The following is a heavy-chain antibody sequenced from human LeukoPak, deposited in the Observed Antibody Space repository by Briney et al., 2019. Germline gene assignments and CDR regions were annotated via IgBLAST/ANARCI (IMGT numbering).Heavy chain of an antibody. CDR2: IYYSGST. Sequence: SETLSLTCTVSGGSISSSSYYWGWIRQPPGKGLEWIGSIYYSGSTYYNPSLKSRVTISVDTSKNQFSLKLTSVPAADTAVYYCASRGGCSSASCYNWFDPWGQGTLVTVSS. V-gene: IGHV4-39*07. D-gene: IGHD2-2*01. J-gene: IGHJ5*02. CDR1: GGSISSSSYY. CDR3: ASRGGCSSASCYNWFDP.